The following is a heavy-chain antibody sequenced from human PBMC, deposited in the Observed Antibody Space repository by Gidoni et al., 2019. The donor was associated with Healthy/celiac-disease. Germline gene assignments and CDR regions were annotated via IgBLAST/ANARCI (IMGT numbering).Heavy chain of an antibody. Sequence: EVQLVESGGGLVKPGGSLRLSCAASGFTFSSYSMNWVRQAPGKGLEWVSFISSSRSYIYYVDSVKGRFTISRDNAKSSLYLQMTDLKAEDTAVYYCAREGTQWLVPEARDYDYYGMDVWGRGTTVTVSS. CDR1: GFTFSSYS. V-gene: IGHV3-21*06. J-gene: IGHJ6*02. CDR3: AREGTQWLVPEARDYDYYGMDV. CDR2: ISSSRSYI. D-gene: IGHD6-19*01.